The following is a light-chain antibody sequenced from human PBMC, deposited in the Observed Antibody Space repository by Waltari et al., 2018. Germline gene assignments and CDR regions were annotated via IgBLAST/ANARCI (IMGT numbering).Light chain of an antibody. CDR2: GAS. Sequence: EVVLTQSPDTLSLSPGERATLSCRASQSVSSNYFAWYQQKPGQAPRLLIYGASNRATGIPDRFSCRGSGTDFNLTISRMEPEDFALYYCQQYGTSRTFGRGTKVEI. V-gene: IGKV3-20*01. CDR3: QQYGTSRT. J-gene: IGKJ1*01. CDR1: QSVSSNY.